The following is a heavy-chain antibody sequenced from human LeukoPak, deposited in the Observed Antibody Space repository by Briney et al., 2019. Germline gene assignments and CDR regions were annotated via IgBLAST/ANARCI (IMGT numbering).Heavy chain of an antibody. D-gene: IGHD6-19*01. V-gene: IGHV3-23*01. Sequence: PGGSLRLSCAASKFAFSSYAMSWVRQAPRKGLEWVSAISGGGGNTYYADSVKGRFTISRDNSKNTLYLQMNSLKTEDTGLYYCTTGWTSAPHDGYWGQGIPVIVSS. CDR3: TTGWTSAPHDGY. CDR1: KFAFSSYA. J-gene: IGHJ4*02. CDR2: ISGGGGNT.